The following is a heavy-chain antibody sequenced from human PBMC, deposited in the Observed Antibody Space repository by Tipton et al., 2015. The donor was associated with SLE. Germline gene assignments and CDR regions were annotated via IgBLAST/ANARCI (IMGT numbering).Heavy chain of an antibody. J-gene: IGHJ5*02. Sequence: TLSLTCTVSGGSISSRNYYWGWIRQPPGKGLEWIGSMSSRGSAYDNPSLKNRVSVSLDTSKNQFSLKLSSVTAADTAVYYCARRARSLGWFDPWGQGTLVTVSS. CDR1: GGSISSRNYY. V-gene: IGHV4-39*01. D-gene: IGHD1-26*01. CDR3: ARRARSLGWFDP. CDR2: MSSRGSA.